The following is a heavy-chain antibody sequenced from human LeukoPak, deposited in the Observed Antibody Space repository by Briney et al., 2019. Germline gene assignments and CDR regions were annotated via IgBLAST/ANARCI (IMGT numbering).Heavy chain of an antibody. V-gene: IGHV4-38-2*02. J-gene: IGHJ4*02. CDR2: IYHSGSI. Sequence: PSETLSLTCTVSGYSISSGYYWGWIRQPPGKGLEWIGSIYHSGSIHYNPSLKSRVTISVDTSKNQFSLKLSSVTAADTAVYYCARVTAAAGNLQASYYFDYWGQGTLVTVSS. CDR3: ARVTAAAGNLQASYYFDY. CDR1: GYSISSGYY. D-gene: IGHD6-13*01.